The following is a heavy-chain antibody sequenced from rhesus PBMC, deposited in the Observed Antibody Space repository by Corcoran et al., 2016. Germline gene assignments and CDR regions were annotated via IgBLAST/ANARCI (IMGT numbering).Heavy chain of an antibody. CDR1: GYSFTSYW. D-gene: IGHD5-24*01. CDR2: FDPRVSDT. V-gene: IGHV5-2*01. CDR3: AKGRRKYYFDY. Sequence: EVQLVQSGAEVKRPGESLKISCKTSGYSFTSYWLSWVRQMPGKGLGWMGAFDPRVSDTRYGPSFQGQVTISADKSISTASLQWSSLEASDTATYYCAKGRRKYYFDYWGQGVLVTVSS. J-gene: IGHJ4*01.